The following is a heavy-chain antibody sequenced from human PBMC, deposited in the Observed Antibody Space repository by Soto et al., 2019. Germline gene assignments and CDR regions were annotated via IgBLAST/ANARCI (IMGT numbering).Heavy chain of an antibody. CDR2: ISAGGDRT. CDR3: ARRV. V-gene: IGHV3-23*01. J-gene: IGHJ4*02. Sequence: EVQVSESGGGLVQPGGSLRISCATSGFTFSNYPMNWVRQAPGKGLEWVSGISAGGDRTYYADSVKGRFTIFRDNSKNAVSLQMNSLRVEDTAVYYCARRVWGQGTLVTVSS. CDR1: GFTFSNYP.